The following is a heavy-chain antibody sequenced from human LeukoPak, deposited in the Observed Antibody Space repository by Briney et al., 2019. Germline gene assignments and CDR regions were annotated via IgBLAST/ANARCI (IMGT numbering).Heavy chain of an antibody. D-gene: IGHD2-15*01. J-gene: IGHJ4*02. V-gene: IGHV1-69*13. Sequence: GASVKVSCKASGYTFTGYYMHWVRQAPGQGLEWMGGIIPIFGTTNYAQKFQGRVTITADESTRTAYMELSSLRSDDTAVYYCASGEGIVVVGVWNYWGQGTLVTVSS. CDR1: GYTFTGYY. CDR2: IIPIFGTT. CDR3: ASGEGIVVVGVWNY.